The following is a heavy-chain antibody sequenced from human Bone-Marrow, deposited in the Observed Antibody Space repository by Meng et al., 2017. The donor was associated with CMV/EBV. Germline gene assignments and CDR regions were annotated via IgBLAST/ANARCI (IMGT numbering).Heavy chain of an antibody. CDR2: ISSSGSTI. D-gene: IGHD6-13*01. CDR1: GFTFSDYY. Sequence: GESLKISCAAPGFTFSDYYMSWIRQAPGKRLEWVSYISSSGSTIYYADSVKGRFTISRDNAKNSLYLQMNSLRAEDTAVYYCVRDSSSWYVYFDYWGQGTLVTVSS. V-gene: IGHV3-11*04. CDR3: VRDSSSWYVYFDY. J-gene: IGHJ4*02.